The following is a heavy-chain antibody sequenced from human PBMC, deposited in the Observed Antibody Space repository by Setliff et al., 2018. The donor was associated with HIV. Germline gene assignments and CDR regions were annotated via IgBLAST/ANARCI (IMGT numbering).Heavy chain of an antibody. CDR1: GFTFSYYT. Sequence: GGSLRLSCAASGFTFSYYTMHWIRQTPDNGLEWVAVISYDGNSQYYADSVKGRFTLSRDNFRNTLYLQMNSLRAADTAVYYCAKDAFPVSNTWYGGIDCWGQGTLVTVSS. D-gene: IGHD6-13*01. CDR3: AKDAFPVSNTWYGGIDC. CDR2: ISYDGNSQ. V-gene: IGHV3-30*04. J-gene: IGHJ4*02.